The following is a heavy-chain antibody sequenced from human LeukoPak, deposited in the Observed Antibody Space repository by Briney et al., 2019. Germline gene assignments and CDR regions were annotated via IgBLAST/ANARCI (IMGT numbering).Heavy chain of an antibody. D-gene: IGHD3-16*01. CDR3: ARSGGLGYYFFFYVNV. CDR1: GFTFDNYD. CDR2: IKWNGNGT. V-gene: IGHV3-20*04. J-gene: IGHJ6*03. Sequence: GGSLRLSCVASGFTFDNYDMNWVRQAPGKGLEWVSGIKWNGNGTGYAESVKGRFTISRDNAKNSLYLQMNSLRAEDTALYFCARSGGLGYYFFFYVNVWGKGTTVTISS.